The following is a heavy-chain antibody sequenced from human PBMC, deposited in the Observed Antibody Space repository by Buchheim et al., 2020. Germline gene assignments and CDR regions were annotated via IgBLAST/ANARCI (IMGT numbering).Heavy chain of an antibody. Sequence: EVQLVESGGGLVQPGMSLRLSCEGSGFTFRNNAMHWVRQAPGKGLEWIAHIDRSGGSPFYAASVKGRFTISRDNAKNLLYLQMYSLRDEDTAVYYCARDLMGYLFDYCGQGTL. V-gene: IGHV3-48*02. CDR1: GFTFRNNA. D-gene: IGHD2-8*01. CDR3: ARDLMGYLFDY. J-gene: IGHJ4*02. CDR2: IDRSGGSP.